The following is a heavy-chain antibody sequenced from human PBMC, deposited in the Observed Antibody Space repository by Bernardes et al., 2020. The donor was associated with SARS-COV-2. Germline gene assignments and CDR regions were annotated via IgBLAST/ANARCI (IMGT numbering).Heavy chain of an antibody. CDR2: ISYDGSNK. D-gene: IGHD1-26*01. V-gene: IGHV3-30*03. J-gene: IGHJ4*02. Sequence: SLRLSCAASGFTFRSYGMHWVRQAPGKGLEWVAVISYDGSNKYYVDSVKGRFTISRDNPKNTLYLQMNSLRAEDTAVYYCARTYSGSYYEAFDYWGQGTLVTVSS. CDR1: GFTFRSYG. CDR3: ARTYSGSYYEAFDY.